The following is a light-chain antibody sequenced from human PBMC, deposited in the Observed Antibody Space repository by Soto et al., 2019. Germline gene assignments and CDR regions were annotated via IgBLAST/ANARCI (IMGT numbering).Light chain of an antibody. J-gene: IGKJ2*01. V-gene: IGKV2-30*01. CDR1: QSLVYSDGNTY. CDR3: MQGSHWPYT. Sequence: DVVMTQSPLSLPVTLGQPASISCWSSQSLVYSDGNTYLNWFRQRPGQSPRRLIYKVSNRDSGVPARFSGSGSGTDFTLKINRVEAEDVGVYYCMQGSHWPYTFGQGTKPEIK. CDR2: KVS.